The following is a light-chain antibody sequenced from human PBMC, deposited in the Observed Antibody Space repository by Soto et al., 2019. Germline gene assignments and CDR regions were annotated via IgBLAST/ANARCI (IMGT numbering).Light chain of an antibody. Sequence: AIRMTQSPSSFSASTGDRVTITCRASQGISSYLAWYQQKPGKAPKLLIYAASTLQSGVASRFSGSGSGTDFTFTISCLQSEDFATYYCQQYESDPLTFGGATKVE. CDR1: QGISSY. J-gene: IGKJ4*01. V-gene: IGKV1-8*01. CDR2: AAS. CDR3: QQYESDPLT.